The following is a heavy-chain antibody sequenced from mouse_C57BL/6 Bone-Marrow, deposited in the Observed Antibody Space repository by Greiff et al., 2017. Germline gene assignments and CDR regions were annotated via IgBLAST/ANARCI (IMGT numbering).Heavy chain of an antibody. CDR2: ISSGGDYI. CDR3: TRSFIPTVVGHFDD. V-gene: IGHV5-9-1*02. D-gene: IGHD1-1*01. Sequence: EVQRVESGEGLVKPGGSLKLSCAASGFTFSSYAMSWVRQTPDKRLEWVANISSGGDYIYYADTVKGRFTISRDNARNTLYLQMSSLKSEDTAMYYCTRSFIPTVVGHFDDWGQGTTLTVSS. J-gene: IGHJ2*01. CDR1: GFTFSSYA.